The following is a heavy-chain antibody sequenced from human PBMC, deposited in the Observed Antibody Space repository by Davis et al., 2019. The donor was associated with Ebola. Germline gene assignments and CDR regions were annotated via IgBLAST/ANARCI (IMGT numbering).Heavy chain of an antibody. CDR3: AKVREYYYDSSGYYRGYYFDY. V-gene: IGHV1-8*02. D-gene: IGHD3-22*01. J-gene: IGHJ4*02. Sequence: AASVKVSCKASGGTFSSYAISWVRQAPGQGLEWMGWMNPNSGNTGYAQKFQGRVTMTRNTSISTAYMELSSLRSEDTAVYYCAKVREYYYDSSGYYRGYYFDYWGQGTLVTVSS. CDR2: MNPNSGNT. CDR1: GGTFSSYA.